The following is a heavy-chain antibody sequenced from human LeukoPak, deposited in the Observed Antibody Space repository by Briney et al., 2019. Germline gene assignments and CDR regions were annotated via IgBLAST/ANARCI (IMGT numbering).Heavy chain of an antibody. CDR1: GGSISSSSYY. J-gene: IGHJ5*02. CDR2: IYYSGST. Sequence: YPSETLSLTGTVSGGSISSSSYYWGWLRQPPGKGLEWIGSIYYSGSTYYNPSLKSRVTISVDTSKNQFSLKLSSVTAADTAVYYCAREGNAYEQISDNWFDPWGQGTLVTVSS. D-gene: IGHD5-12*01. CDR3: AREGNAYEQISDNWFDP. V-gene: IGHV4-39*07.